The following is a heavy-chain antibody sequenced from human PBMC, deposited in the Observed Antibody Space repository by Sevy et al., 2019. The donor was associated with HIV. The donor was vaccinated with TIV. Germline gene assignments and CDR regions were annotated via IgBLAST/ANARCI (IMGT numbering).Heavy chain of an antibody. V-gene: IGHV4-39*01. Sequence: SETLSLTCTVSGGSISSSSYYWGWIRQPPGKGLGWIGSIYYSGSTYYNPSLKSRVTISVDTSKNQFSLKLSSVTAADTAVYYCARPYSSGWYRGLGATDAFDIWGQGTMVTVSS. CDR1: GGSISSSSYY. CDR2: IYYSGST. CDR3: ARPYSSGWYRGLGATDAFDI. D-gene: IGHD6-19*01. J-gene: IGHJ3*02.